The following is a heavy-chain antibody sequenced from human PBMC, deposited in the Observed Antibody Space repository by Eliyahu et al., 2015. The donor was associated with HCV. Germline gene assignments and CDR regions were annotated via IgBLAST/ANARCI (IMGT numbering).Heavy chain of an antibody. J-gene: IGHJ3*02. CDR1: GFRFSDNY. D-gene: IGHD3-16*01. CDR2: IXSSGSVM. CDR3: ARGITSAFDI. V-gene: IGHV3-11*01. Sequence: QVQLVESGGGLVKPGGALSXSCAASGFRFSDNYMSWXRXXPGTGLEGXSYIXSSGSVMSHADSVKGRFTISRDNAKNSLYLQMNSLRADDTAVYYCARGITSAFDIWGQGTMVTVSS.